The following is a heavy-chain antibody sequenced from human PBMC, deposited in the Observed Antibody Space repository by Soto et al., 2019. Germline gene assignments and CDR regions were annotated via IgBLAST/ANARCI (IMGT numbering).Heavy chain of an antibody. V-gene: IGHV3-21*06. CDR1: GFTYTRYS. J-gene: IGHJ4*02. CDR3: ARESEDLTSNFDY. Sequence: ESGGGLVKPGGSLRLSCAASGFTYTRYSMNWVRQAPGKGLEWVSSISSTTNYIYYGDSMKGRFTISRDNAKNSLYLEMNSLRAEDTAVYYWARESEDLTSNFDYWGQGTLVSVSS. CDR2: ISSTTNYI.